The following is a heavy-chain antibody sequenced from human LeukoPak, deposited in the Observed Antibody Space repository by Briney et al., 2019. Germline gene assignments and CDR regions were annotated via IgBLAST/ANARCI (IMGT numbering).Heavy chain of an antibody. CDR3: ATDPTTVVTLTLGY. Sequence: SETLSLTCTVSGYSISSGYYWGWIRQPPGKGLEWIGSIYHSGSTYYNPSLKSRVTISVDTSKNQFSLKLSSVTAADTAVYYCATDPTTVVTLTLGYWGQGTLVTVSS. V-gene: IGHV4-38-2*02. CDR1: GYSISSGYY. J-gene: IGHJ4*02. CDR2: IYHSGST. D-gene: IGHD4-23*01.